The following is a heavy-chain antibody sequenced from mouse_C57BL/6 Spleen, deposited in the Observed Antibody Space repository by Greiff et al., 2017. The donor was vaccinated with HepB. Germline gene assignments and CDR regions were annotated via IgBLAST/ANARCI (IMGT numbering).Heavy chain of an antibody. J-gene: IGHJ2*01. CDR3: ARAYGSSHDY. CDR2: IYPRSGNT. Sequence: QVQLKESGAELARPGASVKLSCKASGYTFTSYGISWVKQRTGQGLEWIGEIYPRSGNTYYNEKFKGKATLTADKSSSTAYMELRSLTSEDSAVYFCARAYGSSHDYWGQGTTLTVSS. CDR1: GYTFTSYG. D-gene: IGHD1-1*01. V-gene: IGHV1-81*01.